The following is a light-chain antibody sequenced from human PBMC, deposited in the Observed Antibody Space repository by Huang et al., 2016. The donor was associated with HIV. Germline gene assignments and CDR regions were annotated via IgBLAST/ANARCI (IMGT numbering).Light chain of an antibody. CDR3: QLYGSSPPYT. CDR2: ATS. J-gene: IGKJ2*01. Sequence: EIVLTQSPGTLSLSPGERASLFCRASQSLGSKYIAWYQQKPCQAPRLLIYATSTRATGIPDRFSGSGSGTDFTLIISRLEPEDFVVYYCQLYGSSPPYTFGQGTKLEIK. CDR1: QSLGSKY. V-gene: IGKV3-20*01.